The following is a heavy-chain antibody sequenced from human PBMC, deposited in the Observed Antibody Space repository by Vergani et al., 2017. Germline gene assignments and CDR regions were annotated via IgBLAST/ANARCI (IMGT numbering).Heavy chain of an antibody. CDR1: RGTFSNYA. V-gene: IGHV1-69*01. D-gene: IGHD1-1*01. CDR3: AIEVENLERPRYYYYMDV. J-gene: IGHJ6*03. Sequence: QVQLVQSGAEVKKPGSSVRVSCKSSRGTFSNYAINWVRQAPGQGLEWMGGIIPIFGTPNYAQKFQGRVTITADESTSTAYMELSSLRSEDTAVYYCAIEVENLERPRYYYYMDVWGKGTTVTVSS. CDR2: IIPIFGTP.